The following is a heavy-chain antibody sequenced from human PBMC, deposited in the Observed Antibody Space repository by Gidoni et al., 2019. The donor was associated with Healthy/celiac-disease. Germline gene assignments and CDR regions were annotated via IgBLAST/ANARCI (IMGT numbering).Heavy chain of an antibody. J-gene: IGHJ4*02. V-gene: IGHV3-9*01. Sequence: EVQLVESGGGLVQPGRSLRLSCAASGFTFDDYAMHWVRQAPGKGLEWVSGISWNIGSIGYADSVKDRFTISRDNAKNSLYLHMNSLRAEDTALSYCAKATGGGYSSSSEGGYFDYWGQGTLVTVSS. CDR2: ISWNIGSI. CDR1: GFTFDDYA. D-gene: IGHD6-13*01. CDR3: AKATGGGYSSSSEGGYFDY.